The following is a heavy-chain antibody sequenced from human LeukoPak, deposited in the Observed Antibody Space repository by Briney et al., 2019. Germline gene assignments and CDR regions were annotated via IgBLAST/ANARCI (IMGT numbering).Heavy chain of an antibody. CDR2: ISSSSSYI. CDR1: GFTFSSYS. Sequence: GGSLRLSCAASGFTFSSYSMNWVRQAPGKGLEWVSSISSSSSYIYYADSVKGRFTISRDNAKNSLYLQMSSLRAEDTAVYYCARDRRDIVVVPAAIRLAPDFDYWGQGTLVTVSS. J-gene: IGHJ4*02. V-gene: IGHV3-21*01. D-gene: IGHD2-2*02. CDR3: ARDRRDIVVVPAAIRLAPDFDY.